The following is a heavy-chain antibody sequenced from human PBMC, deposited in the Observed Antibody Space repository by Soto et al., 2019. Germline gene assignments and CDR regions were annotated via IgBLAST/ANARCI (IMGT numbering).Heavy chain of an antibody. Sequence: QVQLVESGGGVVQPGRSLRLSCAASGFTFSSYAMHWVRQAPGKGLEWVAVISYDGSNKYYADSVKGRFTISRDNSKNTLYLQMSSLRAEDTAVYYGARGGYGDYVSMSWFDPGGQGTLVTVSS. V-gene: IGHV3-30-3*01. J-gene: IGHJ5*02. CDR1: GFTFSSYA. D-gene: IGHD4-17*01. CDR2: ISYDGSNK. CDR3: ARGGYGDYVSMSWFDP.